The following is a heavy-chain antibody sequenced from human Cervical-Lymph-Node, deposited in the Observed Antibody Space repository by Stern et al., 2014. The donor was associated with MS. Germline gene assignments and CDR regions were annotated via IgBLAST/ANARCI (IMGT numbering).Heavy chain of an antibody. Sequence: QVQLVQSGSEMKKPGASVKVSCKASGYTFNRYAMNWVRQAPGQGLEWMGGINPNTGDPTYAQGFTGRFVFSLDTSVSTAYLQISSLKAEDTAIYYCARPITGVDHTFDYWGQGTLVTVSS. CDR1: GYTFNRYA. CDR2: INPNTGDP. D-gene: IGHD1-14*01. J-gene: IGHJ4*02. V-gene: IGHV7-4-1*02. CDR3: ARPITGVDHTFDY.